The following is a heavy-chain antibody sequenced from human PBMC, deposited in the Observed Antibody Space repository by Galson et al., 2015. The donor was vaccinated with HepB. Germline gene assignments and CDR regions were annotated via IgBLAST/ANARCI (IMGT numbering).Heavy chain of an antibody. V-gene: IGHV3-30*04. J-gene: IGHJ3*02. CDR1: GFTFSSYA. CDR3: ARDGGYCGGDCYVDAFDI. CDR2: ISYDGSNK. Sequence: SLRLSCAASGFTFSSYAMHWVRQAPGKGLEWVAVISYDGSNKYYADSVKGRFTISRDNSKNTLYLQMNSLRAEDTAVYYCARDGGYCGGDCYVDAFDIWAKGQWSPSLQ. D-gene: IGHD2-21*02.